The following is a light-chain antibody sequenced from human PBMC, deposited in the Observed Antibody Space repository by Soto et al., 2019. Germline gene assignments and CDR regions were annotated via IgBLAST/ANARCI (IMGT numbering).Light chain of an antibody. CDR2: DVT. CDR1: SSDVGNNNY. CDR3: SSFTGSSYV. Sequence: QCALTQPASVSGFPGQSITISCTGTSSDVGNNNYVSWYQHNPGRAPKVMICDVTNRPSGVSNRFSGSKSGNTASLTISGLQAEDEADYYCSSFTGSSYVFGTGTKVTVL. J-gene: IGLJ1*01. V-gene: IGLV2-14*03.